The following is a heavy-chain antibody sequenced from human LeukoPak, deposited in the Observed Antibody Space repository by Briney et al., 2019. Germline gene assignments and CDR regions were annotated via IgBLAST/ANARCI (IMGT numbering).Heavy chain of an antibody. CDR3: AKDLERDSGYDYYFDY. D-gene: IGHD5-12*01. V-gene: IGHV3-30*18. J-gene: IGHJ4*02. CDR1: GFTFSSYG. CDR2: ISYDGSNK. Sequence: PGGSLRLSCAASGFTFSSYGMHWVRQAPGKGLEWVAVISYDGSNKYYADSVEGRFTISRDNSKNTLYLQMNSLRAEDTAVYYCAKDLERDSGYDYYFDYWGQGTLVTVSS.